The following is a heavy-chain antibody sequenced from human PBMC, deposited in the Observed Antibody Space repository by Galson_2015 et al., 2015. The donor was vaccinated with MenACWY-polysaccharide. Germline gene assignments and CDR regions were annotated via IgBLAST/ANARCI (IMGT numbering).Heavy chain of an antibody. V-gene: IGHV3-7*01. Sequence: SLRLSCAASGFTFSNFWMSWVRQAPGKELEWVASIKQDGSEKYLVDSVKGRFTISRDNAENSLFLQMNSLRAEDTVVYYCARERWVRGVFFDQWGQGTWSPSPQ. J-gene: IGHJ4*02. CDR3: ARERWVRGVFFDQ. CDR1: GFTFSNFW. CDR2: IKQDGSEK. D-gene: IGHD3-10*01.